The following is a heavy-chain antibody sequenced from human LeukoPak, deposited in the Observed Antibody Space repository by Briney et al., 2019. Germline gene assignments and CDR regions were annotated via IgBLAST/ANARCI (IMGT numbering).Heavy chain of an antibody. J-gene: IGHJ4*02. Sequence: GGSLRLSCAASGFTFSSYSMNWVRHAPGKGLELVSSITSSSSYIYYADSVKGRFTISRDNAKNSLYLQMNSLRAEDTAVYYCARADYVSGSYFDYWGQGTLVTVSS. CDR2: ITSSSSYI. D-gene: IGHD3-10*01. CDR3: ARADYVSGSYFDY. V-gene: IGHV3-21*01. CDR1: GFTFSSYS.